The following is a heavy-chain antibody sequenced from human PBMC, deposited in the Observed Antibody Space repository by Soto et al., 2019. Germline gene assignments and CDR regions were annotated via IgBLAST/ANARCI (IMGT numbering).Heavy chain of an antibody. CDR3: ARETGSSGWYGDY. V-gene: IGHV3-33*01. CDR2: IWYDGSNK. CDR1: GFTFSSYG. D-gene: IGHD6-19*01. J-gene: IGHJ4*02. Sequence: QVQLVESGGGVVQPGRSLRLSCAASGFTFSSYGMHWVRQAPGKGLEWVAVIWYDGSNKYYADSVKGRFTISRDNSKNMLYLQMNSLRVEDTAVYYCARETGSSGWYGDYWGQGTLVTVSS.